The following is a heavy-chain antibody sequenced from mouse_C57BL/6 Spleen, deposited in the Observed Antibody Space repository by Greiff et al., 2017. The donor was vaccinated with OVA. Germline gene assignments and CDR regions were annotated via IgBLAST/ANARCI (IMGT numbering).Heavy chain of an antibody. CDR2: INPNNGGT. V-gene: IGHV1-18*01. D-gene: IGHD2-5*01. J-gene: IGHJ3*01. CDR1: GYTFTDYN. Sequence: EVKLQQSGPELVKPGASVKIPCKASGYTFTDYNMDWVKQSHGKSLAWIGDINPNNGGTIYNQKFKGKATLTVDKSSSTAYMELRSLTSEDTAVYYCAREGPSTIVTTGPFAYWGQGTLVTVSA. CDR3: AREGPSTIVTTGPFAY.